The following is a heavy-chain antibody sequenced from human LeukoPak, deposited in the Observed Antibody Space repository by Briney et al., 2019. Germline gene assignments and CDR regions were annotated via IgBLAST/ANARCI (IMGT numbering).Heavy chain of an antibody. V-gene: IGHV4-61*01. CDR3: ARGLWYSSSSPYFDY. CDR2: IYYSGST. Sequence: SETLSLTCTVSGGSISSSSYYWSWIRQPPGKGLEWIGYIYYSGSTNYNPSLKSRVTISVDTSKNQFSLKLSSVTAADTAVYYCARGLWYSSSSPYFDYWGQGTLVTVSS. CDR1: GGSISSSSYY. D-gene: IGHD6-13*01. J-gene: IGHJ4*02.